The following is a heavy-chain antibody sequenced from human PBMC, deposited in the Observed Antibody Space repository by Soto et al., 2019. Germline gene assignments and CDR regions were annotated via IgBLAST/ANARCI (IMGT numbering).Heavy chain of an antibody. Sequence: GESLKISCKGSGYSFTNYWIGWVRQMPGKGLEWMGIIYPGDSDTRYSPSIQGQVTISVDKSVSTAYLQWSSLKASDTAMYYCARHPYGDCDGMYVWGQGNTVTVSS. J-gene: IGHJ6*01. CDR1: GYSFTNYW. D-gene: IGHD4-17*01. CDR2: IYPGDSDT. V-gene: IGHV5-51*01. CDR3: ARHPYGDCDGMYV.